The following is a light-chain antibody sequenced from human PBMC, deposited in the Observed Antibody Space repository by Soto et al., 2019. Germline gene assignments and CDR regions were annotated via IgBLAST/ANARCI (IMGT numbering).Light chain of an antibody. CDR1: QSLNIW. CDR2: QAS. Sequence: DTQMTQSPSTLSASVGDRVTITCRASQSLNIWLAWYQQKPGRAPKLLIYQASTLASGVPSRFIGSGSLSEFTLYISSLQTDDFPTYYDQQYNAYWTLGQGTKVEIK. J-gene: IGKJ1*01. V-gene: IGKV1-5*03. CDR3: QQYNAYWT.